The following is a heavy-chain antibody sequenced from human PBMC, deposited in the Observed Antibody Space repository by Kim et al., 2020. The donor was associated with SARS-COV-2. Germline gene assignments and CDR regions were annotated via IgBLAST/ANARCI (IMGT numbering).Heavy chain of an antibody. D-gene: IGHD5-18*01. CDR2: ISYDGSNK. Sequence: GGSLRLSCAASGFTFSSYAMHWVRQAPGKGLEWVAVISYDGSNKYYADSVKGRFTISRDNSKNTLYVQMNSLRAEDTAVYYCARDPDTAMVLYGMDVWGQGTTVTVSS. J-gene: IGHJ6*02. CDR1: GFTFSSYA. CDR3: ARDPDTAMVLYGMDV. V-gene: IGHV3-30*04.